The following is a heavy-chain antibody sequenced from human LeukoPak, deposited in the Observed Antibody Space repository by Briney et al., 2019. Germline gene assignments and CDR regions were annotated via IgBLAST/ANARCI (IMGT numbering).Heavy chain of an antibody. CDR2: INHSGST. Sequence: PSETLSLTCAVYGGSFSGYYWSWIRQPPGKGLEWIGEINHSGSTNYNPSLKSRVTISVDTSKNQFSLKLSSVTAADTAVYYCARGSSYYDSSGSLDYWGQGTLVTVSS. CDR3: ARGSSYYDSSGSLDY. V-gene: IGHV4-34*01. J-gene: IGHJ4*02. D-gene: IGHD3-22*01. CDR1: GGSFSGYY.